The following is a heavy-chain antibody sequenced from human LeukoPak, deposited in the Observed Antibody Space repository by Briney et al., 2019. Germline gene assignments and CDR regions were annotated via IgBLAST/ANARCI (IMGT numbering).Heavy chain of an antibody. V-gene: IGHV3-48*03. CDR1: GFTFSSYE. CDR2: ISSSGSTI. Sequence: GGSLRLSCAASGFTFSSYEMNWVRQAPGKGLEWVSYISSSGSTIYYADSVKGRFTISRDNAKNSLYLQMNSLRAEGTAVYYCASIPRLVGATEWGQGTLVTVSS. CDR3: ASIPRLVGATE. J-gene: IGHJ4*02. D-gene: IGHD1-26*01.